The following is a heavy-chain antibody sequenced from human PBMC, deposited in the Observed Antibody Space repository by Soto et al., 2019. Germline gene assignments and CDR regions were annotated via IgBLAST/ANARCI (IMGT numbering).Heavy chain of an antibody. V-gene: IGHV3-9*01. Sequence: EVQLVESGGGLVQPGRSLRLSCAASGFTFDDYAMHWVRQAPGKGLEWVSGISWNSGSIGYADSVKGRFTISRDNAKNSLYLQMNSLRAEDTALYYCAKTHSSGWYVGYYFDYWGQGTLVTVSS. CDR3: AKTHSSGWYVGYYFDY. CDR1: GFTFDDYA. J-gene: IGHJ4*02. CDR2: ISWNSGSI. D-gene: IGHD6-19*01.